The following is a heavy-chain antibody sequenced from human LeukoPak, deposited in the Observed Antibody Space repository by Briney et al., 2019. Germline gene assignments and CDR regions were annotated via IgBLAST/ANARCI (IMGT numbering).Heavy chain of an antibody. CDR3: ARVGAVTTRGWNYFDY. V-gene: IGHV4-59*12. J-gene: IGHJ4*02. D-gene: IGHD4-17*01. Sequence: SETLSLTCTVSGGSISSYYWSWIRQPPGKGLEWIGYIYYSGSTNYNPSLKSRATISVDTSKNQFSLNLSSVTAADTAVYYCARVGAVTTRGWNYFDYWGQGTLVTVSS. CDR1: GGSISSYY. CDR2: IYYSGST.